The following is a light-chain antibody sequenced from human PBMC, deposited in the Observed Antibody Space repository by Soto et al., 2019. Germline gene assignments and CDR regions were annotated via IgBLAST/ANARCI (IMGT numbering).Light chain of an antibody. CDR1: SGHNSYA. CDR2: VNSDGSH. V-gene: IGLV4-69*01. J-gene: IGLJ2*01. CDR3: QTWGTDVV. Sequence: QSVLTQSPSASASLGASVKLTCTLISGHNSYAIAWHQQQPEKGPRYLMKVNSDGSHIKGDGTPDRFSGSRSGAERYLTIPCLQSEEEADYYWQTWGTDVVFGGGTKLTVL.